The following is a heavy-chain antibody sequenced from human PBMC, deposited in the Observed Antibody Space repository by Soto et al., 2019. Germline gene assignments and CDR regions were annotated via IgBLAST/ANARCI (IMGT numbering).Heavy chain of an antibody. CDR3: AREAGHYYGSGSSDY. CDR2: INPSGGST. J-gene: IGHJ4*02. CDR1: GYTFTSYY. Sequence: QVQLVQSGAEVKKPGASVKVSCKASGYTFTSYYMHWVRQAPGQGLEWMGIINPSGGSTSYAQKFQGRVTMTRDTSTSTVYRELSSLRSEDTAVYYCAREAGHYYGSGSSDYWGQGTLVTVSS. V-gene: IGHV1-46*01. D-gene: IGHD3-10*01.